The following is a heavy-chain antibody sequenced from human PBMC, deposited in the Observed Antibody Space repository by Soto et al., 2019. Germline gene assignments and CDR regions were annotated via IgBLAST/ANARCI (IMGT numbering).Heavy chain of an antibody. CDR3: ARAKDVYDFWSGYSPDYFDY. J-gene: IGHJ4*02. CDR2: IYYSGST. V-gene: IGHV4-31*03. Sequence: SETLSLTCTVSGGSISSGGYYWSWIRQHPGKGLEWIGYIYYSGSTYYNPSLKSRVTISVDTSKNQFSLKLSSVTAADTAVYYCARAKDVYDFWSGYSPDYFDYWGQGTLVTVS. CDR1: GGSISSGGYY. D-gene: IGHD3-3*01.